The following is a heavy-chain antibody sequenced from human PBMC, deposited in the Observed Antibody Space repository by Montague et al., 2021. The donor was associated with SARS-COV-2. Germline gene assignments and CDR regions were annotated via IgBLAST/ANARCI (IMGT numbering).Heavy chain of an antibody. V-gene: IGHV3-33*01. CDR1: GFTFSSYG. D-gene: IGHD6-6*01. CDR2: IWYDGSNK. Sequence: SLRLSCAASGFTFSSYGMHWVRQVPGKGLEWVAVIWYDGSNKYYADSVKGRFTISRDNSKNTLYLQMNSLRAEDTAVYYCARELVRYYYGMDVWGQGTTVTVSS. CDR3: ARELVRYYYGMDV. J-gene: IGHJ6*02.